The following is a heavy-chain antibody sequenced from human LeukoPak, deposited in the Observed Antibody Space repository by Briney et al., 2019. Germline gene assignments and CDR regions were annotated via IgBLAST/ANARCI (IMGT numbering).Heavy chain of an antibody. CDR1: VATFGSYT. CDR3: ARERTSRPEA. CDR2: IIPIVNVP. J-gene: IGHJ5*01. Sequence: SVKVSCTTSVATFGSYTITGVRQAPGQGLEWMGRIIPIVNVPNYTQKFQGRLTITADTSTNTAYMELNSLISEDTAVYFCARERTSRPEAWGQGTLIIVSP. V-gene: IGHV1-69*04. D-gene: IGHD1-14*01.